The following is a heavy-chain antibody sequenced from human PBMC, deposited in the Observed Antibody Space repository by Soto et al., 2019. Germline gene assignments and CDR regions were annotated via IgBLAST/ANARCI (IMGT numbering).Heavy chain of an antibody. Sequence: QVQLVQSGAEVRQPGSSVKVSCRASGGTFSRHAIRWVRQAPGQGLEWMGGIIPIFGTANHAQKLQGRVTIIADESTSTVYMELSSLRSEDTAMYYCARGWGYDSNDYYYAYWGQGTLVIVSS. V-gene: IGHV1-69*01. CDR2: IIPIFGTA. CDR3: ARGWGYDSNDYYYAY. CDR1: GGTFSRHA. J-gene: IGHJ4*02. D-gene: IGHD3-22*01.